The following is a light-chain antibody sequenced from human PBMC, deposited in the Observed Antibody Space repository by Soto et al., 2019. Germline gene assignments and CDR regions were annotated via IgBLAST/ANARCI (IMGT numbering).Light chain of an antibody. J-gene: IGKJ1*01. CDR2: AAS. V-gene: IGKV1-39*01. CDR1: QSISSY. CDR3: QQSYSTTRT. Sequence: DIHMSQSPSYLSASVGDRVTITFRASQSISSYLNWYQQKPGKAPKLLIYAASSLQSGVPSRFSGSGSGTDFTLTISSLQPEDFATYYCQQSYSTTRTFGQGTKVDNK.